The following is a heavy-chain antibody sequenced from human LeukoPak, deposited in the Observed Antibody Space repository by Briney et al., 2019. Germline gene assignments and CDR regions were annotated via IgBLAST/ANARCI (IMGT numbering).Heavy chain of an antibody. CDR3: AKHEDV. J-gene: IGHJ6*04. Sequence: PGGSLRLSCAASGFTFSSYEMNWVRQAPGKGLEWVAHIRHDGSNEYYADSVKGRFTISRDNSKNTLYLQMNSLRAEDTAVYYCAKHEDVWGKGTTVTVSS. CDR1: GFTFSSYE. CDR2: IRHDGSNE. V-gene: IGHV3-30*02.